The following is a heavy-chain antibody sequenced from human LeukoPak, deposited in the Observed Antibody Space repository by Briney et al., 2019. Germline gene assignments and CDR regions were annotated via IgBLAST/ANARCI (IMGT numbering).Heavy chain of an antibody. CDR2: INSDASST. CDR1: GFTFSTYW. D-gene: IGHD3-22*01. J-gene: IGHJ4*02. Sequence: GGSLRLSCAASGFTFSTYWMHWVRKAPGKGLVWVSGINSDASSTSYADSVKGRFTISRDNAKNTLYLQTNSQRTEDTALYDCAKAWVAYYDSSGFYSGDFDYWGQGTLDTVSS. CDR3: AKAWVAYYDSSGFYSGDFDY. V-gene: IGHV3-74*01.